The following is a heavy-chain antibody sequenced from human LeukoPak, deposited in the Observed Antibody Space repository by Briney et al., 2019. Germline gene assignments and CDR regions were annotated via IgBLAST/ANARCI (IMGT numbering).Heavy chain of an antibody. CDR3: ARWGYSSSSPRYYYYMDV. CDR2: IYTSGST. Sequence: SQILSLTCTVSGGSISSGSYYWSWIRQPAGKGLEWIGRIYTSGSTNYNPSLKGRVTISVDTSKNQFSLKLSSVTAADTAVYYCARWGYSSSSPRYYYYMDVWGKGTTVTVSS. V-gene: IGHV4-61*02. D-gene: IGHD6-6*01. CDR1: GGSISSGSYY. J-gene: IGHJ6*03.